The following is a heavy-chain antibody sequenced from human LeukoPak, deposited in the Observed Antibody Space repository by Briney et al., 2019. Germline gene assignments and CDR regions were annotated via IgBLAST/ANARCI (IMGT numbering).Heavy chain of an antibody. V-gene: IGHV4-59*08. D-gene: IGHD3-22*01. J-gene: IGHJ3*02. CDR3: ARRLDYYDSSGYYIIHAFDI. CDR1: GGSISSYY. Sequence: SETLSLTCTVSGGSISSYYWSWIRQPPGKGLEWIGYIYYSGSTNYNPSLKSRVTISVDTSKNQFSLKLSSVTAADTAVYYCARRLDYYDSSGYYIIHAFDIWGQGTMVTVSS. CDR2: IYYSGST.